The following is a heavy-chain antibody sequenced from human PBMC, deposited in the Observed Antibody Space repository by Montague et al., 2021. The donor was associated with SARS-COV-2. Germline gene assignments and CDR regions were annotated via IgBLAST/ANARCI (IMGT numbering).Heavy chain of an antibody. CDR2: IYYSGST. J-gene: IGHJ1*01. Sequence: SETLSLTCTVSGGSISSSSYYWAWIRQPPGKGLEWIGYIYYSGSTNYNPSLKSRVTISVDTSKNQFSLNLSSVTAADTAVYYCARHVSGSLTHFRHWGQGSLVTVSS. CDR1: GGSISSSSYY. CDR3: ARHVSGSLTHFRH. D-gene: IGHD1-26*01. V-gene: IGHV4-61*05.